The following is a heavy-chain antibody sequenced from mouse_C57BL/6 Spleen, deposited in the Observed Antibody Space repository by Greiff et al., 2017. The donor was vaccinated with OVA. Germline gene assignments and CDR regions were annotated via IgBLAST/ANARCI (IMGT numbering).Heavy chain of an antibody. V-gene: IGHV5-6*01. Sequence: EVQGVESGGDLVKPGGSLKLSCAASGFTFSSYGMSWVRQTPDKRLEWVATISSGGSYSSSPDSVKGRLTISRDNAKNTLDLQMGSLKSEDTAMYYCARQGVWGTGTTVTVSS. CDR2: ISSGGSYS. J-gene: IGHJ1*03. CDR3: ARQGV. CDR1: GFTFSSYG.